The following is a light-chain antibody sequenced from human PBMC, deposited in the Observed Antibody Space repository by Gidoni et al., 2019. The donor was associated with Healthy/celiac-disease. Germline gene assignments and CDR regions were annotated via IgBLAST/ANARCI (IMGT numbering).Light chain of an antibody. CDR1: KLGDKY. CDR2: QDS. V-gene: IGLV3-1*01. CDR3: QAWDSSIVV. J-gene: IGLJ2*01. Sequence: SYELTQPPSVSVAPGQTASITCSGDKLGDKYACWYQQQPGQSPVLVIYQDSKRPSGIPERFSGSNSGNTATLTISGTHAMDEADYYCQAWDSSIVVFGGGTKLTVL.